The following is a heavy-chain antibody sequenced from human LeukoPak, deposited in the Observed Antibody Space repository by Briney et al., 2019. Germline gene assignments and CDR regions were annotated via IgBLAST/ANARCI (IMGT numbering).Heavy chain of an antibody. J-gene: IGHJ4*02. CDR1: GFSFSDSA. CDR2: IRSKGNNYAT. Sequence: PGGSLRLSCAASGFSFSDSAMHWVRQASGRGLEWVGHIRSKGNNYATSYAASMRGRFTISRDDSKNTAFLHMNSLKTEDTAMYFLTRTLSFGGDCYHWDYWGQGTLVTVSS. D-gene: IGHD2-21*02. CDR3: TRTLSFGGDCYHWDY. V-gene: IGHV3-73*01.